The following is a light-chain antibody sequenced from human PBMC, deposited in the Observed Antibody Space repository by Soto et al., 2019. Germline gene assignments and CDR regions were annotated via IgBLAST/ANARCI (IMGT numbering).Light chain of an antibody. J-gene: IGKJ1*01. CDR2: GAS. V-gene: IGKV3-20*01. Sequence: EIVLTQSPATLSLSPWERATLSCRASQSVTDNYLAWYQQKPGQAPRLVISGASSRTSGIPDRFSASGSGTDFTLTISRLEPEDFAVYYCQQYSRAPLTFGQGTKVDIK. CDR1: QSVTDNY. CDR3: QQYSRAPLT.